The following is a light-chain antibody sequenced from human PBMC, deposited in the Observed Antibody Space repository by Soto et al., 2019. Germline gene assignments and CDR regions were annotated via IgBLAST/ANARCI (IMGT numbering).Light chain of an antibody. CDR1: QSVGGSS. J-gene: IGKJ1*01. CDR2: DTS. Sequence: ETVLTQAPGTLSLSPGERATVSCRASQSVGGSSLAWYQQRPGQAPRLLIYDTSKRATGITDRFSGSGSGTDFTLTISRLEPEDFAVYYCQQDQNSPRTFGQGTKVEIK. V-gene: IGKV3-20*01. CDR3: QQDQNSPRT.